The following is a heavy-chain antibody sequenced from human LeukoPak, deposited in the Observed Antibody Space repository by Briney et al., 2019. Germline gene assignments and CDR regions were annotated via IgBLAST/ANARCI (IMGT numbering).Heavy chain of an antibody. CDR2: INPSIGST. Sequence: ASVKVSCKTSGYTFTSYYMHWVRQAPGQGLEWMGIINPSIGSTTYAQRFQGRVTMTRNTSISTAYMELSSLRSEDTAVYYCASWGNSRIGGIDPWGQGTLVTVSS. CDR3: ASWGNSRIGGIDP. V-gene: IGHV1-46*01. J-gene: IGHJ5*02. CDR1: GYTFTSYY. D-gene: IGHD6-13*01.